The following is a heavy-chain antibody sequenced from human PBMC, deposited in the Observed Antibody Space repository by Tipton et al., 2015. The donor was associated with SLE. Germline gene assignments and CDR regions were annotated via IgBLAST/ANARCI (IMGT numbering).Heavy chain of an antibody. D-gene: IGHD4-17*01. CDR1: GFIFSDHY. V-gene: IGHV3-72*01. Sequence: SLRLSCAASGFIFSDHYMDWVRQAPGKGLEWVGRIRSKPKGYTTECAASVKGRFTISRDDSKNSLYLQMNSLKTEDTAVYYCARDAYGDSTVLLDYWGQGTLITVSS. CDR3: ARDAYGDSTVLLDY. CDR2: IRSKPKGYTT. J-gene: IGHJ4*02.